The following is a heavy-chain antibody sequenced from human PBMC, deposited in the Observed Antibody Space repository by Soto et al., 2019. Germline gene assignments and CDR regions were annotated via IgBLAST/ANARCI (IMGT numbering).Heavy chain of an antibody. CDR2: IDYSGST. V-gene: IGHV4-39*01. CDR1: GGSISSSSYY. D-gene: IGHD2-8*01. Sequence: SETLSLTCTVSGGSISSSSYYWGWIRQPPGKGLEWIGSIDYSGSTYYNPSRKSRVTISVDTSKNQFSLKLSSVTAADTAVYYSARRPSYINRRLYDFDYWGQRTLVTVSS. CDR3: ARRPSYINRRLYDFDY. J-gene: IGHJ4*02.